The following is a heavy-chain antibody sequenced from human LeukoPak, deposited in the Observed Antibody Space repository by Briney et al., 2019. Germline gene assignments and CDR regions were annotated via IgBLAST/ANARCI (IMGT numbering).Heavy chain of an antibody. CDR3: AGSPKYSSSWFEYFQH. D-gene: IGHD6-13*01. J-gene: IGHJ1*01. Sequence: PGGSLRLSCAASGFTFSSYAMHWVRQAPGKGLERVAAISHDGSNKYHADSVKGRFTISRDNSKNTVYLQMNSLRAEDTAVYFCAGSPKYSSSWFEYFQHWGQGTLVTVSS. CDR1: GFTFSSYA. V-gene: IGHV3-30*01. CDR2: ISHDGSNK.